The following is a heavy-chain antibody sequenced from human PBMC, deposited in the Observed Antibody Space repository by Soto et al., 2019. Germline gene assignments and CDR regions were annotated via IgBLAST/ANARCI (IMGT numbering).Heavy chain of an antibody. CDR3: ARDTRFLEWLLPHYYYYYGMDV. Sequence: PGGSLRLSCSVTGFTFSRYAMMWVRQAPGKGLEWVANIKQDGSEKYYVDSVKGRFTISRDNAKNSLYLQMNSLRAEDTAVYYCARDTRFLEWLLPHYYYYYGMDVWGQGTTVTVSS. V-gene: IGHV3-7*01. J-gene: IGHJ6*02. CDR1: GFTFSRYA. CDR2: IKQDGSEK. D-gene: IGHD3-3*01.